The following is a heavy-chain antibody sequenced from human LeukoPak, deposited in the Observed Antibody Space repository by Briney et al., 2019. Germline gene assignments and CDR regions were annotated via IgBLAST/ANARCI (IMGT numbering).Heavy chain of an antibody. V-gene: IGHV3-7*03. CDR3: AKDYCGGDCYSVWYFDL. J-gene: IGHJ2*01. CDR2: IKQDGSEK. D-gene: IGHD2-21*02. CDR1: GFTFSNYW. Sequence: SGGSLRLSCAASGFTFSNYWLTWVRQAPGQGLEWVANIKQDGSEKHYVDSVKGRFTISRDNAKNSLYLQMNSLRAEDTALYYCAKDYCGGDCYSVWYFDLWGRGTLVTVSS.